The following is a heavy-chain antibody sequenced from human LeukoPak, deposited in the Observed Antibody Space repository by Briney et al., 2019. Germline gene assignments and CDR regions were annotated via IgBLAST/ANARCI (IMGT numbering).Heavy chain of an antibody. D-gene: IGHD2-15*01. CDR2: TSYSGIT. CDR3: ASRAHCSGGSCYGNWFDP. Sequence: SETLSLTCTVSGASISSHYWSWIRQSPGKGLEWIGYTSYSGITNYNPSLKSRVTISVDTSKNHFSLRLSSVTAADTAVYYCASRAHCSGGSCYGNWFDPWGQGTLVTVSS. J-gene: IGHJ5*02. V-gene: IGHV4-59*11. CDR1: GASISSHY.